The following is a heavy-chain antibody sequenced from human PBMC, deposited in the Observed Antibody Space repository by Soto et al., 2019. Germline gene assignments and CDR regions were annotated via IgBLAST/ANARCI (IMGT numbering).Heavy chain of an antibody. J-gene: IGHJ4*02. V-gene: IGHV4-30-4*01. D-gene: IGHD2-15*01. CDR3: SRERSNSPDYFDS. Sequence: SETPSLTCTVSGGSISSDDYYWSWIRQPPGEGLEWIGYIYYSGSTDYSPSLKSRVTISIDKSQNQFSLNLSSVSATATAVYYCSRERSNSPDYFDSWGQGTLVTVSS. CDR2: IYYSGST. CDR1: GGSISSDDYY.